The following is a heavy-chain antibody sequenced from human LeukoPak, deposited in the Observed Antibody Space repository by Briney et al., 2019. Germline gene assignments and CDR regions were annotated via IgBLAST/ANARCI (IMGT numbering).Heavy chain of an antibody. D-gene: IGHD3-3*01. J-gene: IGHJ6*03. CDR1: GFTFDDYG. V-gene: IGHV3-20*04. Sequence: GGSLRLSCAASGFTFDDYGMSWVRQAPGKGLEWVSGIKWNGGSTGYADSMKGRFTISRDNAKNSLYLQMNSLRAEDTAVYYCARDGHYDFWSGRYYYYYMDVWGKGTTVTVSS. CDR3: ARDGHYDFWSGRYYYYYMDV. CDR2: IKWNGGST.